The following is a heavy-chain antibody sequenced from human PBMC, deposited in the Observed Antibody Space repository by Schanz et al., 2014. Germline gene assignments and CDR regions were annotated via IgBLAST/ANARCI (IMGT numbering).Heavy chain of an antibody. CDR3: AKVAPAATYLDS. Sequence: EVQLLESGGGLVQPGGSLRLSCVASGFTFFGSFAMSWVRQAPGKGLEWVGHIRSKPNNYATEYAASMKGRFTISRDNSKNSLYLQMNSLRAEDTAVYYCAKVAPAATYLDSWGQGTLVTVSS. CDR2: IRSKPNNYAT. J-gene: IGHJ4*02. V-gene: IGHV3-73*01. CDR1: GFTFFGSFA. D-gene: IGHD2-2*01.